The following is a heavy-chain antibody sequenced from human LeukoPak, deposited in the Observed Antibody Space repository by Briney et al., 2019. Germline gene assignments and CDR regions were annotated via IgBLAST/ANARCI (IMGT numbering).Heavy chain of an antibody. CDR1: GDFISDSSYY. D-gene: IGHD3-10*01. J-gene: IGHJ4*02. Sequence: PSETLSLTCTVSGDFISDSSYYWGWIRQPPGKGLEWIGTIYYSGSTYYNPSLKSRVTISIDTSKDQFALRLTSVTAADTAVYYCARLRYSGSGSYYSQFDYWGQGILVTVSS. CDR3: ARLRYSGSGSYYSQFDY. V-gene: IGHV4-39*01. CDR2: IYYSGST.